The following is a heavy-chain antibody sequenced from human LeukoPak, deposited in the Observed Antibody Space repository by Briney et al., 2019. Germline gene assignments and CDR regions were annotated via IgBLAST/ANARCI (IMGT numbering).Heavy chain of an antibody. CDR3: ARTRRFLEWSDFDY. Sequence: PSETLSLTCTVSGGSISSGDYYWSWIRQPPGKGLEWIGYIYYSGSTYYNPSLKGRVTISVDTSKNQFSLKLSSVTAADTAVYYCARTRRFLEWSDFDYWGQGTLVTVSS. V-gene: IGHV4-30-4*01. D-gene: IGHD3-3*01. CDR1: GGSISSGDYY. J-gene: IGHJ4*02. CDR2: IYYSGST.